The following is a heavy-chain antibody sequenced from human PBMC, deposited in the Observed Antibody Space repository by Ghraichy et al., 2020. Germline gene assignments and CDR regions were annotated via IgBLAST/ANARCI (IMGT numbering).Heavy chain of an antibody. J-gene: IGHJ4*02. Sequence: GGSLRLSCAASGLTFSNYWMGWVRQAPGKGLEWVANIKTDGSKTYYVDSVKGRFTVSRDNAKNSLYLQMNSLRAEDSAIYYCATHGHYYFSVWGQGTLVTVSS. CDR2: IKTDGSKT. D-gene: IGHD3-10*01. CDR3: ATHGHYYFSV. V-gene: IGHV3-7*01. CDR1: GLTFSNYW.